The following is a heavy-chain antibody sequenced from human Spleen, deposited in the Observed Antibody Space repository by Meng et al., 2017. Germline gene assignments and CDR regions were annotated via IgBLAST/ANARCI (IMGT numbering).Heavy chain of an antibody. D-gene: IGHD1-1*01. CDR3: TNDRLNH. J-gene: IGHJ1*01. Sequence: VQLVESGGGLAQPGGSLRLSCAGSGFTFTDHWMHWVRQGPGKRLVWVSRINPDGSNPTYADSVKGRFTISRDNAKNTVYLQMNSLRAEDTAVYYCTNDRLNHWGQGALVTVSS. CDR1: GFTFTDHW. V-gene: IGHV3-74*02. CDR2: INPDGSNP.